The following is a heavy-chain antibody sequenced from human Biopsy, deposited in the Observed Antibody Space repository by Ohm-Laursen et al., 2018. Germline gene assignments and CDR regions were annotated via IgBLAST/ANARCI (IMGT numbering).Heavy chain of an antibody. J-gene: IGHJ6*02. D-gene: IGHD1-26*01. CDR3: ARDRGGARYGMAV. V-gene: IGHV3-9*01. Sequence: SLRLSCTASGFTFDDYGMHWVRQPPGKGLEWVSGIRRNSAIIDYADSVRGRFTTSRDNARRFLFLQMNNLKSEDTAFYYCARDRGGARYGMAVWGQGTTVTVSS. CDR1: GFTFDDYG. CDR2: IRRNSAII.